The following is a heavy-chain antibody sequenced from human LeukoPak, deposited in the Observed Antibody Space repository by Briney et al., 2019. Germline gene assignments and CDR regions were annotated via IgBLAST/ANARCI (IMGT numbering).Heavy chain of an antibody. Sequence: GASVKVSCKASGYTFTSYDINWVRQATGQGLEWMGWISAYNGNTNYAQKLQGRVTMTTDTSTSTAYMELRSLRSDDTAVYYCARMVGRAAAGDMDVWGKGTTVTVSS. CDR3: ARMVGRAAAGDMDV. D-gene: IGHD6-13*01. CDR2: ISAYNGNT. CDR1: GYTFTSYD. J-gene: IGHJ6*03. V-gene: IGHV1-18*01.